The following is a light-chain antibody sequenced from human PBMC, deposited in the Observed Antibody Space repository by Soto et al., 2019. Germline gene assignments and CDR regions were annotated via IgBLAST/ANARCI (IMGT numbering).Light chain of an antibody. J-gene: IGKJ4*01. V-gene: IGKV1-9*01. CDR1: QGISSY. CDR3: QQLT. Sequence: DIQLTQSPSFLSASVGDRVTITCRASQGISSYLAWYQQKPGKAPKLLIYAASPLQSGVPSRFSGSGSGTEFTLTISSLQPEDFATYYCQQLTFGGGTKVEIK. CDR2: AAS.